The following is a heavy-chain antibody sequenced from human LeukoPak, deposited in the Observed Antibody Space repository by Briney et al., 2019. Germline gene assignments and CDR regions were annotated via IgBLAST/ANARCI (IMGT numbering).Heavy chain of an antibody. V-gene: IGHV4-59*01. J-gene: IGHJ4*02. CDR2: IYYSGST. Sequence: SETLSLTCTVSGGSISSYYWSWIRQPPGKGLEWIGYIYYSGSTNYNPSLKSRVTISVDTSKNQFSLKLSSVTAADTAVYYCARGDDYTSDYWGQGTLVTVSS. CDR3: ARGDDYTSDY. D-gene: IGHD4-11*01. CDR1: GGSISSYY.